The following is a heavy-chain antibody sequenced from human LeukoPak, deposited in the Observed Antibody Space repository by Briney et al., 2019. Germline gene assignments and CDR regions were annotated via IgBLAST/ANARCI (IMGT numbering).Heavy chain of an antibody. CDR3: ARDQRRWLRVTLFDY. CDR1: GFTFSSYS. CDR2: ISSSSTI. J-gene: IGHJ4*02. Sequence: GGSLRLSCAGSGFTFSSYSMNWVRQAPGKGLEWVSYISSSSTIYYADSVKGRFTISRDNAKNSLYLQMNSLRAEDTAVYYCARDQRRWLRVTLFDYWGQGTLVTVSS. V-gene: IGHV3-48*01. D-gene: IGHD5-12*01.